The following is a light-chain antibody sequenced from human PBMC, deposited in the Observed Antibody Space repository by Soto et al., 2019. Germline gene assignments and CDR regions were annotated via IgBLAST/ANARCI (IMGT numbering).Light chain of an antibody. CDR3: QQYRNWPRT. CDR2: SAS. CDR1: QSVSDN. Sequence: EIIMTQSRATLSVSPGGRVTLSCRASQSVSDNVAWYQQRPGQSPRLLMHSASARAAGLPARFSGSGSGTEFTLTINSLQSEDFAVYYCQQYRNWPRTFGQGTKVDI. V-gene: IGKV3-15*01. J-gene: IGKJ1*01.